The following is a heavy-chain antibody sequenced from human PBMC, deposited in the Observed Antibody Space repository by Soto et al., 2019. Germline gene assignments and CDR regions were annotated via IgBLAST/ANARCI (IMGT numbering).Heavy chain of an antibody. CDR2: IWYDGSNK. Sequence: GGSLRLSCAASGFTFSSYGMHWVRQAPGKGLEWVAVIWYDGSNKYYADSVKGRFTISRDNSKNTLYLQMNSLRAEDTAVYYCARDGSFMVRGRRGIDFDYWGQGTLVTVSS. J-gene: IGHJ4*02. V-gene: IGHV3-33*01. CDR1: GFTFSSYG. D-gene: IGHD3-10*01. CDR3: ARDGSFMVRGRRGIDFDY.